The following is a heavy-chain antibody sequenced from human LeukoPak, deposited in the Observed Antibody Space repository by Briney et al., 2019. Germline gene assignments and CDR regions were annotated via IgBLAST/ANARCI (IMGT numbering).Heavy chain of an antibody. V-gene: IGHV3-30*18. CDR1: GFTFSSYG. D-gene: IGHD2-2*01. CDR2: ISHEGSDK. Sequence: PGRSLRLSCAASGFTFSSYGMHWVRQAPGKGLEWVAVISHEGSDKYYADSVKGRFTISRDNSKNTLYLQMNSLRTDDTAVYYCAKDETNVVVPAAMDYWGQGTLVTVSS. CDR3: AKDETNVVVPAAMDY. J-gene: IGHJ4*02.